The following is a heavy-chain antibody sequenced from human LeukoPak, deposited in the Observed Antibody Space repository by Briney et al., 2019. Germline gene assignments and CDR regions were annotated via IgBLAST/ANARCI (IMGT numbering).Heavy chain of an antibody. CDR1: GYTFTSYG. CDR2: ISAYNGNT. J-gene: IGHJ6*02. V-gene: IGHV1-18*01. Sequence: ASVKVSCKASGYTFTSYGISWVRQAPGQGLEWMGWISAYNGNTNYAQKFQGRVTMTRDTSISTAYMELSSLRSDDTAVYYCVRDAYYSGMDVWGQGTTVTVS. CDR3: VRDAYYSGMDV.